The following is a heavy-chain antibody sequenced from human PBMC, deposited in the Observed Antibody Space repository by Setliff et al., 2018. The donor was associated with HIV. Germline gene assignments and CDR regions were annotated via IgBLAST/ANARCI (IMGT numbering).Heavy chain of an antibody. CDR3: ARRSVSHGNGFDL. V-gene: IGHV5-51*01. D-gene: IGHD3-10*01. J-gene: IGHJ3*01. CDR2: IYPGDSDT. CDR1: GYSFTSYW. Sequence: PGESLKISCKGSGYSFTSYWIGWVRQMPGEGLEWMGIIYPGDSDTRYSPSFQGQVTISADKSISTAYLQWRSLQASDTAMYYCARRSVSHGNGFDLWGQGTLVTVSS.